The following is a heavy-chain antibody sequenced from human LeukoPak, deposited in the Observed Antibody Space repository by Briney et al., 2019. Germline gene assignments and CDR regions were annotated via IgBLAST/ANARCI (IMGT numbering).Heavy chain of an antibody. CDR2: IIPIFGTT. CDR1: GGTFSSYA. Sequence: GASVKVSCKPSGGTFSSYAISWVRQAPGQRLECMGGIIPIFGTTNYAQKFQDRVTITADKSTSTAYIELSSLRSEDTAVYYCARVVGLTGYSSSWYSGYYYYMDVWGKGTTVTVSS. V-gene: IGHV1-69*06. CDR3: ARVVGLTGYSSSWYSGYYYYMDV. J-gene: IGHJ6*03. D-gene: IGHD6-13*01.